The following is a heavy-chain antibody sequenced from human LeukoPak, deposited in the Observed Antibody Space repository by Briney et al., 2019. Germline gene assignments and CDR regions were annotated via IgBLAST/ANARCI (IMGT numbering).Heavy chain of an antibody. CDR1: GFTFSSYW. D-gene: IGHD4-17*01. CDR2: IKQDESEK. Sequence: GGSLRLSCVASGFTFSSYWMSWVRQAPGKGLEGVANIKQDESEKWYVDSVKGRFTISRDNAEKSLYLQINSLRAEDTAVYYCARGNDYGDYVGIYFDSWGQGTLVTVSS. J-gene: IGHJ4*02. CDR3: ARGNDYGDYVGIYFDS. V-gene: IGHV3-7*03.